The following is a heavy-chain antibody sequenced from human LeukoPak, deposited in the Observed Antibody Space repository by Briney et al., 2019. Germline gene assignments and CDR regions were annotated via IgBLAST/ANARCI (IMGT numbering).Heavy chain of an antibody. D-gene: IGHD2-2*01. V-gene: IGHV1-46*01. CDR1: GYTFTSYY. CDR3: ARDRSCSSTSCYEYFQH. Sequence: ASVKVSCKASGYTFTSYYMHWVRQAPGQGLEWMGIINPSGGSTSYAQKFQGRVTMTRDTSTSTVYMELSNLRSEDTAVYYCARDRSCSSTSCYEYFQHWGQGTLVTVSS. CDR2: INPSGGST. J-gene: IGHJ1*01.